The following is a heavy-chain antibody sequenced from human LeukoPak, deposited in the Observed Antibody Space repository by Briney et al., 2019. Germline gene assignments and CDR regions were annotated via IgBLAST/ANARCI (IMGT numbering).Heavy chain of an antibody. D-gene: IGHD3-22*01. CDR3: ASPRGGYSLYYFDY. J-gene: IGHJ4*02. V-gene: IGHV4-39*01. CDR1: GGSISSSNYY. CDR2: ISYSGST. Sequence: SETLSLTCTVSGGSISSSNYYWGWIRQPPGKGLEWIGSISYSGSTYYNPSLRSRVTVSVDTSKNQFSLKLSSVTAADTTVYYCASPRGGYSLYYFDYWGQGTLVTVSS.